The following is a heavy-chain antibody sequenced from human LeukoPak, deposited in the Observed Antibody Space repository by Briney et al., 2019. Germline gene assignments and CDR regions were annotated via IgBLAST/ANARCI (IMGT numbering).Heavy chain of an antibody. CDR3: ARDQALTIFGVAYIYYGMDV. CDR1: GYTFTSYY. V-gene: IGHV1-46*01. Sequence: GASVKLSCKASGYTFTSYYMHCVRQAPGQGLEWMGIINPSGGSTSYAQKFQGRVTMTRDTSTSTVYMELSSLRSEDTAVYYCARDQALTIFGVAYIYYGMDVWGQGTTVTVSS. J-gene: IGHJ6*02. D-gene: IGHD3-3*01. CDR2: INPSGGST.